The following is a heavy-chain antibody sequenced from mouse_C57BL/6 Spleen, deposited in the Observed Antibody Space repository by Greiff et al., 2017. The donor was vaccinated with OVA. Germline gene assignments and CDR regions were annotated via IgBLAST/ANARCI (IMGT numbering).Heavy chain of an antibody. CDR1: GFTFSDYG. Sequence: EVKVVESGGGLVQPGGSLKLSCAASGFTFSDYGMAWVRQAPRKGPAWVAFLSNLAYSIYYADTVTGRFTISRENAKNTLYLEMSSLRSEDTAMYYCARDYYGSSSFAYWGQGTLVTVSA. D-gene: IGHD1-1*01. J-gene: IGHJ3*01. CDR3: ARDYYGSSSFAY. V-gene: IGHV5-15*01. CDR2: LSNLAYSI.